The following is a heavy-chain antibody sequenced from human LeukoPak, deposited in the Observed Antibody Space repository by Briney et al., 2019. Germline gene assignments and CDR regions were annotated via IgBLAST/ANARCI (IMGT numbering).Heavy chain of an antibody. CDR1: GYIFTSYW. Sequence: GESLKISCKGSGYIFTSYWIGWVRQMPGKGLEWMGIIYPGDSDTRYSPSFQGQVTISADKSISTAYLQWSSLKASDTAMYYCARRRYYGSGSYYFDYWGQGTLVTVSS. CDR2: IYPGDSDT. V-gene: IGHV5-51*01. CDR3: ARRRYYGSGSYYFDY. D-gene: IGHD3-10*01. J-gene: IGHJ4*02.